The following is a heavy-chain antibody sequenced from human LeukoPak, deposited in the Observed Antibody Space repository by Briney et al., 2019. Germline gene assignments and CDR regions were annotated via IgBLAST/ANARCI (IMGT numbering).Heavy chain of an antibody. Sequence: PSETLSLTCTVSGGSISSSSYYWGWIRQPPGKGLEWIGSIYYSGSTYYNPSLKSRVTISVDTSKNQFSLKLSSVTAADTAVYYCAREGSSSSAAVIDWGQGTLVTVSS. CDR2: IYYSGST. D-gene: IGHD6-6*01. CDR1: GGSISSSSYY. CDR3: AREGSSSSAAVID. J-gene: IGHJ4*02. V-gene: IGHV4-39*01.